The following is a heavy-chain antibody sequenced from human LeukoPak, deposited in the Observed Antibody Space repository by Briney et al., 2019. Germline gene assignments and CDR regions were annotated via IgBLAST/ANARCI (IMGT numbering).Heavy chain of an antibody. Sequence: SVKVSCKASVGTFSSYAISWVRQAPGQGLEWMGGIIPIFGTANYAQKFQGRVTITADESTSTAYMELSSLRSEDTAVYYCASYPGGSSGPLNYYYGMDVWGQGTTVTVSS. D-gene: IGHD3-22*01. CDR2: IIPIFGTA. V-gene: IGHV1-69*13. J-gene: IGHJ6*02. CDR3: ASYPGGSSGPLNYYYGMDV. CDR1: VGTFSSYA.